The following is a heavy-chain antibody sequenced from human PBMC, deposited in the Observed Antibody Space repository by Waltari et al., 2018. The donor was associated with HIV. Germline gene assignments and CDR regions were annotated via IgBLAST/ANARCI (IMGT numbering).Heavy chain of an antibody. CDR1: GFTFSSYA. CDR2: ISISGGRT. CDR3: AKGKDYDFWSGYYTGGMDV. V-gene: IGHV3-23*01. Sequence: EVQLLESGGGLVQPGGSLRLSCVISGFTFSSYAMTWVRQAPGKGLEGVSSISISGGRTYYADSVKGRFTISRDNSKNTLYLQMNSLRAEDTAVYYCAKGKDYDFWSGYYTGGMDVWGQGTTVTVSS. D-gene: IGHD3-3*01. J-gene: IGHJ6*02.